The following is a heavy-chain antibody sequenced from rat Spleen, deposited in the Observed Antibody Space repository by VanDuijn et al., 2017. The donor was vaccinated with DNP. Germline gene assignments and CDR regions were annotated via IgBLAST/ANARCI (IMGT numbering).Heavy chain of an antibody. CDR3: ARPMDYYSGGFAY. V-gene: IGHV5-22*01. CDR2: ITYDGGST. J-gene: IGHJ3*01. CDR1: GFTFSDYY. Sequence: EVQLVESGGGLVQPGRSLKLSCAASGFTFSDYYMAWVRQAPTKGLEWVVYITYDGGSTYYGDSVKGRFTISRDNAKSTLSLQMNSLRSEDMATYYCARPMDYYSGGFAYWGQGTLVTVSS. D-gene: IGHD1-1*01.